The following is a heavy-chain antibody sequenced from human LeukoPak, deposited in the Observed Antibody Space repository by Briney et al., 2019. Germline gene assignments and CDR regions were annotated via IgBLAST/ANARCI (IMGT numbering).Heavy chain of an antibody. Sequence: PGGSLRLSCAASGFTFDEYGMSWVRQAPGKGLEWVSGINWNGGSTGYADSVKGRFTISRDNSKSTLYLQMDSLRAEDTAVYYCAKCGNSGCHLIDYWGQGTLVTVSS. CDR1: GFTFDEYG. V-gene: IGHV3-20*04. J-gene: IGHJ4*02. CDR2: INWNGGST. D-gene: IGHD5-12*01. CDR3: AKCGNSGCHLIDY.